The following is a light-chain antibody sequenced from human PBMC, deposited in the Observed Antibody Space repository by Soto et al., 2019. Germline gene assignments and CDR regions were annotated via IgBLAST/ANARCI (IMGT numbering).Light chain of an antibody. CDR1: STDVGGYTY. J-gene: IGLJ3*02. CDR2: EVS. CDR3: SSYTSGSTLV. Sequence: QSALTQPASVSGSPGQSITISCTGSSTDVGGYTYVSWYQQFPGKPPKLMIYEVSNRPSGVSNRFSGSKSGNTASLTISGLQAEVEADYYCSSYTSGSTLVFGGGTKLTVL. V-gene: IGLV2-14*03.